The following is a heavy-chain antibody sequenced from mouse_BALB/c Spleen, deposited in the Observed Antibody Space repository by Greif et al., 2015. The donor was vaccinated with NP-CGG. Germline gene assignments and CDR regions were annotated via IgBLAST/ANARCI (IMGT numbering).Heavy chain of an antibody. Sequence: QVQLQQSGAELVKPGASVKLSCKASGYTFTSYWMHWVKQRPGQGLEWIGEINPSNGRTNYNEKFKSKATLTVDKSSSTAYMQLSSLTSEDSAVYYCARGGTLVWSYFDYWGQGTTLTVSS. J-gene: IGHJ2*01. D-gene: IGHD2-10*02. V-gene: IGHV1S81*02. CDR2: INPSNGRT. CDR1: GYTFTSYW. CDR3: ARGGTLVWSYFDY.